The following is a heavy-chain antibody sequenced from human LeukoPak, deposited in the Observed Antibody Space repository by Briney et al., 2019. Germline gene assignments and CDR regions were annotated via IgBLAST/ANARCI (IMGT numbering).Heavy chain of an antibody. V-gene: IGHV3-13*01. CDR2: IGTAGDT. D-gene: IGHD6-13*01. Sequence: GGSLRLSCAASGFTFSNSDMHWVRHSTGKGLEWVSAIGTAGDTYYPGSVKGRFTISRENAKNSLYLQMNSLRAEDTAVYYCARDRIAAAGPNDYWGQGTLVTVSS. CDR1: GFTFSNSD. J-gene: IGHJ4*02. CDR3: ARDRIAAAGPNDY.